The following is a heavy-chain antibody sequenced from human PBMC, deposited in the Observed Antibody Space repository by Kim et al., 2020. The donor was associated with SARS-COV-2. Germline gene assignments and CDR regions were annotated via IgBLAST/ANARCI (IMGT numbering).Heavy chain of an antibody. V-gene: IGHV3-23*01. J-gene: IGHJ3*02. CDR3: AKDFNRAFDI. Sequence: KYYADSGEGRFTISRDNSKNMLYLQIDSLRVEDTAIYYCAKDFNRAFDIWGQGTMVTVSS. CDR2: K.